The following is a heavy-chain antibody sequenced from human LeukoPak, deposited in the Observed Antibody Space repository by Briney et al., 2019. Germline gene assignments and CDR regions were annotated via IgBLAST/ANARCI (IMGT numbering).Heavy chain of an antibody. D-gene: IGHD2-15*01. CDR1: GGSFSGYY. Sequence: PSETLSLTCAVYGGSFSGYYWSWIRQPPGKGLEWIGEINHSGSTNYNPSLKSRVTISVDTSKNQFSLKLSSVTAADTAVYYCARGGAVVVVAANYFDYWGQGTLVTVSS. V-gene: IGHV4-34*01. CDR2: INHSGST. J-gene: IGHJ4*02. CDR3: ARGGAVVVVAANYFDY.